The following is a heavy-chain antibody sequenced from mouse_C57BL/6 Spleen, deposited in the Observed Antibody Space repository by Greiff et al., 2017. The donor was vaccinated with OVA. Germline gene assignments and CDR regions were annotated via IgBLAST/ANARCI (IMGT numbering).Heavy chain of an antibody. CDR2: INPYNGGT. CDR1: GYTYTDYY. Sequence: EVQVVESGPVLVKPGASVKMSCKASGYTYTDYYMNWVKQSHGKSLEWIGVINPYNGGTSYNQKFKGKATLTVDKSSSTAYMELNSLTSEDSAVYYCARSWDVEYFDYWGQGTTLTVSS. D-gene: IGHD4-1*01. J-gene: IGHJ2*01. CDR3: ARSWDVEYFDY. V-gene: IGHV1-19*01.